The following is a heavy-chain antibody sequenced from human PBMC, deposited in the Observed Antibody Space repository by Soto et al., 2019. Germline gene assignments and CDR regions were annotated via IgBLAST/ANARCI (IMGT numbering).Heavy chain of an antibody. CDR1: GYIFTSYW. J-gene: IGHJ6*02. D-gene: IGHD3-9*01. CDR2: IYPGDSDT. V-gene: IGHV5-51*01. CDR3: ARAHDILTGYYTDYYYYGMDV. Sequence: PGESLKISCNGSGYIFTSYWIGWVRQMPGKGLEWMGIIYPGDSDTRYSPSFQGQVTISADKSISTAYLQWSSLKASDTAMYYCARAHDILTGYYTDYYYYGMDVWGQGTTVTVSS.